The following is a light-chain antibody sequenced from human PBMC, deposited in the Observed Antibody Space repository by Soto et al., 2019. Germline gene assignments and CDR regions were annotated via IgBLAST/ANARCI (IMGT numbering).Light chain of an antibody. CDR1: ESVHRN. Sequence: EVVMTQSPATLSVSPGERVTLSCRASESVHRNLAWYQQKPGQGPSLLIYYASTMATGVPDRFTGSGSGTEFNLTISSLQSEDFGVYHCQHYSNLPPTFGPGTTVEIK. V-gene: IGKV3-15*01. CDR2: YAS. CDR3: QHYSNLPPT. J-gene: IGKJ3*01.